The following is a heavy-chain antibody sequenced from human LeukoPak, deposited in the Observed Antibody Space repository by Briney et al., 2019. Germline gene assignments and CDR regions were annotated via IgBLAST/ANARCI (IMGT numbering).Heavy chain of an antibody. CDR2: ISYDGSNK. CDR3: ARDGYNYALFDY. V-gene: IGHV3-30-3*01. D-gene: IGHD5-24*01. CDR1: GFTFSSYA. Sequence: GGSLRLSCAAPGFTFSSYAMHWVRPAPGKGLEWVADISYDGSNKYYADSVKGRFTISRDNSKNTLCLQMNSLRAEDTAVYYCARDGYNYALFDYWGQGTLVTVSS. J-gene: IGHJ4*02.